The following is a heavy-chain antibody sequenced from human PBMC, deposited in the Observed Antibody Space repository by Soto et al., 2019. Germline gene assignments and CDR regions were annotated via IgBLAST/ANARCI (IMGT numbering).Heavy chain of an antibody. Sequence: GESLKISCKGSGYSFTSYWIGWVRQMPGKGLEWMGIIYPGDSDTRYSPSFQGQVTISADKSISTAYLQWSSLKASDTAMYYCARHPAVAAAGTAFDYWGQGTLVTVSS. CDR2: IYPGDSDT. J-gene: IGHJ4*02. CDR1: GYSFTSYW. V-gene: IGHV5-51*01. D-gene: IGHD6-13*01. CDR3: ARHPAVAAAGTAFDY.